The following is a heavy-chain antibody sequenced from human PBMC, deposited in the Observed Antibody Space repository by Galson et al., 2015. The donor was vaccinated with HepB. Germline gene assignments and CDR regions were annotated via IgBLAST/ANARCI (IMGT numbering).Heavy chain of an antibody. CDR2: LYGDGSV. V-gene: IGHV3-53*01. CDR3: ARDVGTVADK. D-gene: IGHD4-23*01. J-gene: IGHJ4*02. Sequence: LRLSCAASGFIVSNTFMSWVRQAPGKGLEWVSSLYGDGSVYYADSVKGRFTVSRDTSKNTLYVQMNSLRVDDTAVYYCARDVGTVADKWGQGTLVTVSS. CDR1: GFIVSNTF.